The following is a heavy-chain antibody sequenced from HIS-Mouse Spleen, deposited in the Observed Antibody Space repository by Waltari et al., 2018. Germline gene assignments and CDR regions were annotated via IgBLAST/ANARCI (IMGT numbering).Heavy chain of an antibody. V-gene: IGHV4-34*01. CDR3: ARVRTGDPSYWYFDL. CDR1: GGSFSGYY. J-gene: IGHJ2*01. Sequence: QVQLQQWGAGLLKPSETLSLTCAVYGGSFSGYYWSWIRQPPGKGLEWIGEINHSGSTNYNPSLRSRVTISVATSKNQFSLKLSSVTAADTAVYYCARVRTGDPSYWYFDLWGRGTLVTVSS. CDR2: INHSGST. D-gene: IGHD7-27*01.